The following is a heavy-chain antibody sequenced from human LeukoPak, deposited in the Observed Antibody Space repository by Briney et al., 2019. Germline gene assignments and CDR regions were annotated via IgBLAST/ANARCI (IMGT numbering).Heavy chain of an antibody. CDR3: ARAPKAYGRVYYLDY. Sequence: SVKVSCKASRGTFSSYTISWVRQAPGQGLEWLGRIIPILGIANYAQKFQGRVTITADKSTSTAYMELSSLRSEDTAVHYCARAPKAYGRVYYLDYWGQGTLVTLSS. J-gene: IGHJ4*02. D-gene: IGHD4-17*01. CDR1: RGTFSSYT. CDR2: IIPILGIA. V-gene: IGHV1-69*02.